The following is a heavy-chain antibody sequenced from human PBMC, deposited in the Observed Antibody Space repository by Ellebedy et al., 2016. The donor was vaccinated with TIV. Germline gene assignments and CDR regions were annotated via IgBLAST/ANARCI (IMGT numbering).Heavy chain of an antibody. V-gene: IGHV1-46*04. CDR1: RYSFTSYS. CDR2: INPSGGST. CDR3: ARDASGMDV. J-gene: IGHJ6*02. Sequence: ASVKVSCQASRYSFTSYSLHWVRQAPGQGLEWLGIINPSGGSTSYAQKLQGRVTMTRDRSTSTVSTELTSLRSEDTAVYYCARDASGMDVWGQGTTVTVSS.